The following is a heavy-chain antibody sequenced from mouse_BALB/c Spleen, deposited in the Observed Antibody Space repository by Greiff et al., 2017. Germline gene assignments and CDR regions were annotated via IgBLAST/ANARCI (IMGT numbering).Heavy chain of an antibody. Sequence: EVQRVESGGGLVQPGGSRKLSCAASGFTFSSFGMHWVRQAPEKGLEWVAYISSGSSTIYYADTVKGRFTISRDNPKNTLFLQMTSLRSEDTAMYYCARMDYRYDWYFDVWGAGTTVTVSS. D-gene: IGHD2-14*01. CDR2: ISSGSSTI. J-gene: IGHJ1*01. CDR1: GFTFSSFG. V-gene: IGHV5-17*02. CDR3: ARMDYRYDWYFDV.